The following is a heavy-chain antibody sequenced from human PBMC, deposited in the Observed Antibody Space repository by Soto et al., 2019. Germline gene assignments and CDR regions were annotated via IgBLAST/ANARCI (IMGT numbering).Heavy chain of an antibody. V-gene: IGHV1-8*01. D-gene: IGHD2-15*01. CDR3: AKGLGADIYFPI. CDR1: GYTFTSYD. J-gene: IGHJ3*02. Sequence: QVQLVQSGAEVKKPGASVKVSCKASGYTFTSYDINWVRQATGQGLEWMGWMNPNSGNTGYAQEFQGRVTMTRNTSLSTAYMELSSLRSEDTAVDYCAKGLGADIYFPIWGQGTMVTVSS. CDR2: MNPNSGNT.